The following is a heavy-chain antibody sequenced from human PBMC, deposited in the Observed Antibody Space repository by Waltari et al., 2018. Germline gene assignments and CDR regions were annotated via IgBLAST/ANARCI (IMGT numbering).Heavy chain of an antibody. J-gene: IGHJ4*02. D-gene: IGHD3-10*01. V-gene: IGHV1-3*01. Sequence: QVQLVQSGAEVKKPGASVKVSCKASGYTFTRYAMHWVRQAPGQRLEWMGWINAGNGKTKYSQKFQGRVTITRDTSASTAYMELSSLRSEDTAVYYCASYWGSGRGSMYYFDYWGQGTLVTVSS. CDR2: INAGNGKT. CDR3: ASYWGSGRGSMYYFDY. CDR1: GYTFTRYA.